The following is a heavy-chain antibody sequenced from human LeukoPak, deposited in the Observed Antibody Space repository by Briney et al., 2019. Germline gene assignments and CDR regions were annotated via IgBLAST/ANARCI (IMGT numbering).Heavy chain of an antibody. V-gene: IGHV3-7*03. CDR1: GFTFSRYW. J-gene: IGHJ4*02. CDR3: ARDKGDYDTSGSLFVF. D-gene: IGHD3-22*01. CDR2: IKQNGGEI. Sequence: GGSLRLSCAASGFTFSRYWMSWVRQVPRKGLEWVANIKQNGGEIYYVDSVKGRFTISRDNAKSSLYLQMNSLRAGDTAIYYCARDKGDYDTSGSLFVFGGQGTLVTVSS.